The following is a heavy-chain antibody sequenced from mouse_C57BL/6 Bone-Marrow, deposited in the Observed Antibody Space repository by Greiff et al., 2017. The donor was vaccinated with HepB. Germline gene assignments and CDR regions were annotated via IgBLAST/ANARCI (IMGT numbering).Heavy chain of an antibody. CDR1: GYAFSSSW. CDR3: AREVGSSYPLYAMDY. CDR2: IYPGDGDT. V-gene: IGHV1-82*01. D-gene: IGHD1-1*01. J-gene: IGHJ4*01. Sequence: QVQLQQSGPELVKPGASVKISCKASGYAFSSSWMNWVKQRPGKGLEWIGRIYPGDGDTNYNGKFKGKATLTADKSSSTAYMQLSSLTSEDSAVYFCAREVGSSYPLYAMDYWGQGTSVTVSS.